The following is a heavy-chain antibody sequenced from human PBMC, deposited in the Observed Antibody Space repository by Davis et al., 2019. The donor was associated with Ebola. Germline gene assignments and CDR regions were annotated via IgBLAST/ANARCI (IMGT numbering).Heavy chain of an antibody. V-gene: IGHV3-7*03. CDR1: GFTFSSYW. Sequence: PGGSLRLSCAASGFTFSSYWMSWVRQAPGKGLEWVANIKQDGSEKYYVDSVKGRFTISRDNAKNSLYLQMNSLRAEDTAVYYCARVGCSGGSCRGVTYYYYYMDVWGKGTTVTVSS. CDR2: IKQDGSEK. D-gene: IGHD2-15*01. J-gene: IGHJ6*03. CDR3: ARVGCSGGSCRGVTYYYYYMDV.